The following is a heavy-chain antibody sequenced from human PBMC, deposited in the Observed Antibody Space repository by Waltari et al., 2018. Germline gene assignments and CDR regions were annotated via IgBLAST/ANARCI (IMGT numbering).Heavy chain of an antibody. J-gene: IGHJ3*02. D-gene: IGHD3-22*01. Sequence: EVQLLESGGGLIQPGGSLRLSCAASVFSFTPYSMSLVRQAPGKGLEWVSAVSGSGVTTYYADSVKGRFTISRDNSKNTMYVQMNSLRAEDTAVYYCARDRYYDVSGPAIWGQGTMVTVSS. CDR2: VSGSGVTT. CDR3: ARDRYYDVSGPAI. V-gene: IGHV3-23*01. CDR1: VFSFTPYS.